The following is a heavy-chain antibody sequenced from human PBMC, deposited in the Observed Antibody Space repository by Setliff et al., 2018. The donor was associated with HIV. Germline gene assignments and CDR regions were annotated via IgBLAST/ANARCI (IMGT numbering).Heavy chain of an antibody. CDR2: ISYSGTT. CDR1: GASIRSQY. Sequence: PSETLSLTCTVSGASIRSQYWSWIRKPPGKGLEWIGYISYSGTTNYNPSLESRVTMLIDMSKNQLSLKLSSVTAADTAVYFCARGPIRYSSGVRWFLGVESWYSGIDYWGQGTRVTVSS. CDR3: ARGPIRYSSGVRWFLGVESWYSGIDY. V-gene: IGHV4-59*11. D-gene: IGHD2-15*01. J-gene: IGHJ4*02.